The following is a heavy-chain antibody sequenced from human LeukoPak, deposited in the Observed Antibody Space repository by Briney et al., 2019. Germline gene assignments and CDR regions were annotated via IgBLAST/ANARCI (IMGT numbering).Heavy chain of an antibody. CDR3: HGDYYYGMDV. J-gene: IGHJ6*02. D-gene: IGHD3-10*01. V-gene: IGHV4-4*07. CDR1: GGSISSYY. Sequence: PSETLSLTCTVSGGSISSYYWSWIRQPAGKGLEWIGRIYTSGSTNYNPSLKSRVTISVDTSKNQFSLKLISVTAADTAVYYCHGDYYYGMDVWGQGTTVTVSS. CDR2: IYTSGST.